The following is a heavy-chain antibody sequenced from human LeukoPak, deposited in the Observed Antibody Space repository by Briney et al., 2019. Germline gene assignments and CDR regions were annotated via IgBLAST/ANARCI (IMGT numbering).Heavy chain of an antibody. CDR1: GFTFSSYS. CDR2: ISSSSSYI. Sequence: GGSLRLSCAASGFTFSSYSMNWVRQAPGKGLEWVSSISSSSSYIYYADSVKGRFTISRDNAKNSLYLQMNSLRAEDTAVYYCARASGHSGYDPLWGYYMDVWGKGTTVTISS. CDR3: ARASGHSGYDPLWGYYMDV. D-gene: IGHD5-12*01. V-gene: IGHV3-21*01. J-gene: IGHJ6*03.